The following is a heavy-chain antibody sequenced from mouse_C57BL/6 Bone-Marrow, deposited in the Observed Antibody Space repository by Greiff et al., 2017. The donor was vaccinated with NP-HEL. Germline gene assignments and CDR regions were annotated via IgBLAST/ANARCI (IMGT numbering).Heavy chain of an antibody. D-gene: IGHD2-4*01. Sequence: EVQLQESGGGLVQPGGSLSLSCAASGFTFTDYYMSWVRQPPGKALEWLGFIRNKANGYTTEYSASVKGRFTISRDNSQSILYLQMNALRAEDSATYYCARYSYYDYLGFAYWGQGTLVTVSA. J-gene: IGHJ3*01. V-gene: IGHV7-3*01. CDR1: GFTFTDYY. CDR3: ARYSYYDYLGFAY. CDR2: IRNKANGYTT.